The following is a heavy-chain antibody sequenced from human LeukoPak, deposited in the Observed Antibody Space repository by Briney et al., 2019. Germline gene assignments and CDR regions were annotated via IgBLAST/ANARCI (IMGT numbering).Heavy chain of an antibody. D-gene: IGHD4-23*01. J-gene: IGHJ1*01. CDR2: IQYDGSNK. CDR3: AKDLYGGNSKGSSYFQQ. CDR1: GFIFSNYG. V-gene: IGHV3-30*02. Sequence: GGSLRLSCAVSGFIFSNYGMHWVRQAPGKGLEWVAFIQYDGSNKYYADSVKGRFTISRDNSKITVYLQMNSLRVEDTALYYCAKDLYGGNSKGSSYFQQWGQGTRVTVSS.